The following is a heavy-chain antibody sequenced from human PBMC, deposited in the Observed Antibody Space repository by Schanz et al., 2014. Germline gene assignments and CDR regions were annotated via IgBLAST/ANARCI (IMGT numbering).Heavy chain of an antibody. Sequence: QVQLVQSGAEVKKPGASVKVSCKTSGYTFSNDDINWVRQAPGQGLEWMGWISAYNGNTNYAQKLQGRVTMTTDTSTSTAYMELRSLRSDDTAVYYCARLSVAGRPHVNYWYFDLWGRGTLXTVSS. CDR2: ISAYNGNT. V-gene: IGHV1-18*01. CDR1: GYTFSNDD. J-gene: IGHJ2*01. D-gene: IGHD6-19*01. CDR3: ARLSVAGRPHVNYWYFDL.